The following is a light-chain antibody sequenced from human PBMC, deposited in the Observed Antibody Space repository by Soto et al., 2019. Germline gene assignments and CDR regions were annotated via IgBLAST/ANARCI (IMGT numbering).Light chain of an antibody. Sequence: EIVLTQSPGTLSLSPGERATLSCRASQSFSSSYLAWYQQKPGQAPRLLIYGASSRATGIPDRFSGSGSGTDFTLTISRLEPEDFAVYSCQQYGSSPFTFGPGTQVDIK. CDR2: GAS. J-gene: IGKJ3*01. V-gene: IGKV3-20*01. CDR1: QSFSSSY. CDR3: QQYGSSPFT.